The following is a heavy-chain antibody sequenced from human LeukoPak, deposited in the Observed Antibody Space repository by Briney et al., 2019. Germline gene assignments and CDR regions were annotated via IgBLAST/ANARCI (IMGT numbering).Heavy chain of an antibody. V-gene: IGHV1-8*03. CDR1: GYTFTNYD. CDR3: AREESNKGDNWFDP. J-gene: IGHJ5*02. CDR2: MNPNSGNT. Sequence: ASVKVSCRASGYTFTNYDINWVRQATGQGLEWLGWMNPNSGNTGYAQKFQGRVTITRDTSISTAYMELTSLRSDDTAVYYCAREESNKGDNWFDPWGQGTLVTVSS.